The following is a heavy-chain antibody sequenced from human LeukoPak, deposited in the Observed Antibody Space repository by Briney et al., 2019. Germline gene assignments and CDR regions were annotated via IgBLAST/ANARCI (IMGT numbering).Heavy chain of an antibody. CDR3: ARPAGWLPRYYFEY. Sequence: SETLSLTCTVSGDSISSSSYYWGWLRQPPGKGLEWIGTIHSGGNTYYNPSLKSRVTISVDTSKNQLPVKLYSATAADTAVYFCARPAGWLPRYYFEYWGQGTLVTVSS. CDR1: GDSISSSSYY. V-gene: IGHV4-39*01. D-gene: IGHD5-24*01. J-gene: IGHJ4*02. CDR2: IHSGGNT.